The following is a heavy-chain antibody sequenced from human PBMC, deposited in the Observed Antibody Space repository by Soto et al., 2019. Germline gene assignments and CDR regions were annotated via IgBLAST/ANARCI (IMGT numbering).Heavy chain of an antibody. CDR1: GYTFTNYD. CDR3: VRVDGEIDY. CDR2: MNPKSGNT. Sequence: QVQLVQSGAEVKKPGASVKVSCKASGYTFTNYDINWVRQATGQGLEWMGWMNPKSGNTGYAQQFQGRVTMTRSTSITTAYMELSSLRSEDTAVYYCVRVDGEIDYWGQGTLVTVSS. V-gene: IGHV1-8*01. D-gene: IGHD4-17*01. J-gene: IGHJ4*02.